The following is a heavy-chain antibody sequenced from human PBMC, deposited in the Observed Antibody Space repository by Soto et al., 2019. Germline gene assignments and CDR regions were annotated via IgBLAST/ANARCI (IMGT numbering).Heavy chain of an antibody. V-gene: IGHV3-33*01. J-gene: IGHJ6*02. CDR2: IWNDGSNN. CDR1: GFTFNNSG. Sequence: ESGGGVVQPGRSLRLSCAASGFTFNNSGMHWVRQAPGKGLEWLAVIWNDGSNNYYANSVKGRFTISRDNSKNTLYLQMSSLRAEDTAVYYCARRQIPPPTRGAANARGGMDVWGQGTTVTVSS. CDR3: ARRQIPPPTRGAANARGGMDV. D-gene: IGHD6-13*01.